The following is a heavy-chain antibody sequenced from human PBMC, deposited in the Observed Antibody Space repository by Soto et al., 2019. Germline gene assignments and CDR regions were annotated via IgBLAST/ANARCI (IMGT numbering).Heavy chain of an antibody. Sequence: ASVKVSCKASGYTFTGYYMHWVRQAPGQGLEWMGWINPNSGGTNYAQKFQGWVTMTRDTSISTAYMELSRLRSDDTAVYYCARDLTMVRGALGEHYYYGMDVWGKGTTVTVSS. CDR1: GYTFTGYY. D-gene: IGHD3-10*01. V-gene: IGHV1-2*04. J-gene: IGHJ6*04. CDR3: ARDLTMVRGALGEHYYYGMDV. CDR2: INPNSGGT.